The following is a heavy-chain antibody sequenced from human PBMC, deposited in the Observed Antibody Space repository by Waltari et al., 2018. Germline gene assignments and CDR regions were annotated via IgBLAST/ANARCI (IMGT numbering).Heavy chain of an antibody. CDR3: ARDCSSTSCPPDY. D-gene: IGHD2-2*01. CDR1: GGTFSSYA. Sequence: QVQLVQSGAEVKKPGSSVTFSCKAYGGTFSSYAISWVRQAPGQGLEWMGRISPIFGTANYAQKFQGRVTITADKSTSTAYMELSSLRSEDTAVYYCARDCSSTSCPPDYWGQGTLVTVSS. J-gene: IGHJ4*02. CDR2: ISPIFGTA. V-gene: IGHV1-69*13.